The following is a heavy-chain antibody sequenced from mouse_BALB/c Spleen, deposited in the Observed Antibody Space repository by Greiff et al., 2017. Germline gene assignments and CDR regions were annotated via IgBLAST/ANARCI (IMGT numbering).Heavy chain of an antibody. V-gene: IGHV5-6-5*01. CDR1: GFTFSSYA. J-gene: IGHJ4*01. CDR3: ARTTMTFYAMDY. CDR2: ISSGGST. Sequence: EVQLVESGGGLVKPGGSLKLSCAASGFTFSSYAMSWVRQTPEKRLEWVASISSGGSTYYPDSVKGRFTISRDNARNILYLRMSSLKSEDTAMYYCARTTMTFYAMDYWGQGTSVTVSS. D-gene: IGHD2-4*01.